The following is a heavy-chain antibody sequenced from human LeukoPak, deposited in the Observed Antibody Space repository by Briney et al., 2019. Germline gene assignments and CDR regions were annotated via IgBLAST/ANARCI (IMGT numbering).Heavy chain of an antibody. V-gene: IGHV3-23*01. D-gene: IGHD2-2*01. CDR1: GFTFSSYA. Sequence: GGSLRLSCAASGFTFSSYAVSWVRQAPGKGLEWVSAISGSGGSTYYADSVRGRFTISRDNSKNTLYLQMNSLRAEDTAEYYCAKIGCSSTSCYSFPLYYYYYMDVWGKGTTVTVSS. CDR2: ISGSGGST. J-gene: IGHJ6*03. CDR3: AKIGCSSTSCYSFPLYYYYYMDV.